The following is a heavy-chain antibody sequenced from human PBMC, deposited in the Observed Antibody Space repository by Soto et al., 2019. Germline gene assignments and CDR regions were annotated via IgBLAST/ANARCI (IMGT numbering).Heavy chain of an antibody. CDR2: ITHIGRT. V-gene: IGHV4-34*01. CDR1: GGSVRSSDYY. Sequence: SETLSLTCTVSGGSVRSSDYYWSWIRQPPGKGLEWIGEITHIGRTNYNPSLKSRVTISVDTSKNEFSLKLSSVTAVDTSVYYCARIYCTSTTCYVVSWGQGTQVTVSS. CDR3: ARIYCTSTTCYVVS. J-gene: IGHJ4*02. D-gene: IGHD2-2*01.